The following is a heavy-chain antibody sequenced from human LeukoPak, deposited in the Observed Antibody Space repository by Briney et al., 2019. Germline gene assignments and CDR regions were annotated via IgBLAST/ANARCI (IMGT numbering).Heavy chain of an antibody. D-gene: IGHD3-10*01. CDR3: ARFMVRGVKLRAFDI. J-gene: IGHJ3*02. Sequence: SETLSLTCAVYGGSFSGYYWSWIRQPPGKGLEWIGEINHSGSTNYNPSLKSRVTISVETSKNQFSLKLSSVTAADTAVYYCARFMVRGVKLRAFDIWGQGTMVTVSS. V-gene: IGHV4-34*01. CDR2: INHSGST. CDR1: GGSFSGYY.